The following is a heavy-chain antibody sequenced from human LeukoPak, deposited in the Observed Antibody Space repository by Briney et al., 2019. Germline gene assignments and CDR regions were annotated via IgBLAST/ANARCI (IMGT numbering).Heavy chain of an antibody. CDR3: ARDPYYYDILTGYLYYYGMDV. D-gene: IGHD3-9*01. Sequence: PSETLSLACAVSGYSISSGYYWGWIRQPPGKGLEWIGSIYHSGSTYYNPSLKSRVTISVDTSKNQFSLKLSSVTAADTAVYYCARDPYYYDILTGYLYYYGMDVWGKGTTVTVS. V-gene: IGHV4-38-2*02. CDR2: IYHSGST. J-gene: IGHJ6*04. CDR1: GYSISSGYY.